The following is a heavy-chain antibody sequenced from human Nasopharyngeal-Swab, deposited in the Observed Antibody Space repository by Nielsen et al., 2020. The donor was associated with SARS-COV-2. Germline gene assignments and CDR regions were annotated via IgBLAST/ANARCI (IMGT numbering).Heavy chain of an antibody. CDR2: INPSGGST. Sequence: ASVKVSCKASGYTFTSYYMHWVRQAPGQGLEWMGIINPSGGSTSYAQKFQGRVTMTRDTSTSTVYMELSSLRSEDTAVYYCARDRYHYYDSSRALGWFDPWGRGTLVTVSS. CDR1: GYTFTSYY. V-gene: IGHV1-46*01. J-gene: IGHJ5*02. CDR3: ARDRYHYYDSSRALGWFDP. D-gene: IGHD3-22*01.